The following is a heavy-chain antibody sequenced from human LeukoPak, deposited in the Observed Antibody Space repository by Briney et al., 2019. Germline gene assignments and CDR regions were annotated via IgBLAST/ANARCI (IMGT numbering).Heavy chain of an antibody. CDR3: TRSTNLEAFDI. V-gene: IGHV4-39*07. J-gene: IGHJ3*02. Sequence: SETLSLTCAVSGGSISSSSYYWGWIRRPPGKGLEWIGNIFYSGSTYYNPSLKSRVTISVDTSKNQCSLKLSSVTTADTAVYYCTRSTNLEAFDIWGQGTMVTVSS. CDR1: GGSISSSSYY. CDR2: IFYSGST. D-gene: IGHD2-8*01.